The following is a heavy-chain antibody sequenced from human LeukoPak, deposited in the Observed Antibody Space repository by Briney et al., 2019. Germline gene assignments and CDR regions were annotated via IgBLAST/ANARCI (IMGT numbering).Heavy chain of an antibody. V-gene: IGHV3-7*01. CDR1: GFTFSSYW. Sequence: GGSLRLSCAASGFTFSSYWMSWVRQAPGKGLEWVANIKQDGSEKYYVDSVKGRFTISRDNAKNSLYLQMNSLRAEDTAVYYCACNVVPAAIGSQGFDYWGQGTLVTVSS. CDR2: IKQDGSEK. D-gene: IGHD2-2*02. J-gene: IGHJ4*02. CDR3: ACNVVPAAIGSQGFDY.